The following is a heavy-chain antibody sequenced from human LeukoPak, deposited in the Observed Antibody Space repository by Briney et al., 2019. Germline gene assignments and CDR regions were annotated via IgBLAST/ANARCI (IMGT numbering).Heavy chain of an antibody. CDR1: GYTFTSYG. V-gene: IGHV1-18*01. D-gene: IGHD3-22*01. J-gene: IGHJ5*02. CDR3: ARGSYYYDSSGYYYNWFDP. CDR2: ISAYNGNT. Sequence: ASVKVSCKASGYTFTSYGISWVRQAAGQGLEWMGWISAYNGNTNYAQKLQGRVTMTTDTSTSTAYMELRSLRSDDTAVYYCARGSYYYDSSGYYYNWFDPWGQGTLVTVSS.